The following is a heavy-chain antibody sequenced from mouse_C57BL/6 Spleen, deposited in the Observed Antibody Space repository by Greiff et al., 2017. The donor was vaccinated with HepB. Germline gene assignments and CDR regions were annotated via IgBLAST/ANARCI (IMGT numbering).Heavy chain of an antibody. CDR1: GFTFSDYG. Sequence: EVQGVESGGGLVKPGGSLKLSCAASGFTFSDYGMHWVRQAPEKGLEWVAYISSGSSTIYYADTVKGRFTISRDNAKNTLFLQMTSLRSEDTAMYYCARLSTMVTTKAMDYWGQGTSVTVSS. D-gene: IGHD2-2*01. CDR2: ISSGSSTI. V-gene: IGHV5-17*01. J-gene: IGHJ4*01. CDR3: ARLSTMVTTKAMDY.